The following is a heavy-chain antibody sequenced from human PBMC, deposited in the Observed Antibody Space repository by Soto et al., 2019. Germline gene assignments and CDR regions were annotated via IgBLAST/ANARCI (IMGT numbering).Heavy chain of an antibody. CDR3: ARRTVVAGRNFYYFYGMDV. J-gene: IGHJ6*02. V-gene: IGHV3-48*01. CDR1: GFTFSNSS. CDR2: ISSNSVTI. Sequence: EEQLVESGGGLVQPGGSLRLSCVASGFTFSNSSMHWVRQAAGKGLEWISYISSNSVTIYYTDSVKGRFTMSRDNARNSLFLKMNSLRAEDTAVYYCARRTVVAGRNFYYFYGMDVWGLGTTVTVSS. D-gene: IGHD6-19*01.